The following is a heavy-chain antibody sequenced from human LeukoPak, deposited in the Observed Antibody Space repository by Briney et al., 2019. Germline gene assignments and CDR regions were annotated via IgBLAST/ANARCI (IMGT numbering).Heavy chain of an antibody. CDR2: ISYDGSNK. CDR3: AREQPTGY. J-gene: IGHJ4*02. V-gene: IGHV3-30*03. CDR1: GFTFSSYG. D-gene: IGHD6-13*01. Sequence: QPGGSLRLSCAASGFTFSSYGMHWVRQAPGKGLEWVAVISYDGSNKYYADSVKGRFTISRDNSKNTLYLQMNSLRAEDTAVYYCAREQPTGYWGQGTLVTVSS.